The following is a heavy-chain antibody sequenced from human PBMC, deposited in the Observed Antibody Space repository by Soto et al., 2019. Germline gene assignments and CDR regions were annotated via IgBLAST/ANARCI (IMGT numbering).Heavy chain of an antibody. CDR1: DGSISSSRCH. Sequence: PSETLSLTCTVADGSISSSRCHWSWIRQPPGKGLEWIASIKYSGTTYYNPYLKSRVTISVDTSKNQFSLKLRSVTAADTAVYYCAGLKYFHSSDYLVQWGQGTRVIVSS. D-gene: IGHD3-22*01. CDR2: IKYSGTT. J-gene: IGHJ4*02. V-gene: IGHV4-39*01. CDR3: AGLKYFHSSDYLVQ.